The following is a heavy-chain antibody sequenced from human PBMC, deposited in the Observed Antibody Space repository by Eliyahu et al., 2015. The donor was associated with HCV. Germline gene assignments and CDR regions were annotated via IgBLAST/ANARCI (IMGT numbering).Heavy chain of an antibody. Sequence: DVLLLQSGGGLVQPGGSLRLSCAASGFSFXLYAMSWVRQXPGRGLEWVSTISNSGGDIHYSDSVKGRFTISRDNSKTTLFLQMSSLRVEDTAVYYCAKGTLLREFDYWGQGMLVTVSS. CDR1: GFSFXLYA. CDR3: AKGTLLREFDY. CDR2: ISNSGGDI. D-gene: IGHD4-17*01. J-gene: IGHJ4*02. V-gene: IGHV3-23*01.